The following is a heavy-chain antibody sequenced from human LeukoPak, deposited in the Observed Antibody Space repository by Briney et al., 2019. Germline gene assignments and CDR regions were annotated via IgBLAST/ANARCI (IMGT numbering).Heavy chain of an antibody. Sequence: GGSLRLSCAASGFTFTTYWMSWVRQAPGKGLEWVANIQQDGTEKYYVDSVKGRFTISRDNAKNSLYLQMNSLRAGDTAVYYYARAAYSSTWYSRYFDLWGRGTLVTVSS. CDR2: IQQDGTEK. J-gene: IGHJ2*01. CDR1: GFTFTTYW. CDR3: ARAAYSSTWYSRYFDL. V-gene: IGHV3-7*01. D-gene: IGHD6-13*01.